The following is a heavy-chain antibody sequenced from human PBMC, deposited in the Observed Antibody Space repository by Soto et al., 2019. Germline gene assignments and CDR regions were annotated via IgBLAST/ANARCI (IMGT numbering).Heavy chain of an antibody. V-gene: IGHV1-18*01. Sequence: QDQLVQSGVEVKKPGASVKVSCKASGYSFTNYGITWVRQAPGQGFEWMGWISAYNGTTNYAQKFQGRVTLTTDASTSTAYLELRSLRSDDTVVYYCARDRGVAPPVAGNTHYYYYMDVWGKGTTVTVSS. CDR1: GYSFTNYG. J-gene: IGHJ6*03. CDR2: ISAYNGTT. D-gene: IGHD6-19*01. CDR3: ARDRGVAPPVAGNTHYYYYMDV.